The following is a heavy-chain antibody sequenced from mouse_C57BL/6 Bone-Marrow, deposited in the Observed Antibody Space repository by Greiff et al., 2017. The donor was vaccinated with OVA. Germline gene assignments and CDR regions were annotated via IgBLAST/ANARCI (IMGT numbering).Heavy chain of an antibody. Sequence: EVQLQQSGPELVKPGASVKISCKASGYSFTGYYMHWVKQSHGNILDWIGYIYPYNGVSRSNQKFKGKATLTVDKSSSTAYMELRSLTSDDAACYYCARSGSDYGIIFAYWGQGTLVTVSA. V-gene: IGHV1-31*01. D-gene: IGHD2-1*01. CDR3: ARSGSDYGIIFAY. CDR2: IYPYNGVS. CDR1: GYSFTGYY. J-gene: IGHJ3*01.